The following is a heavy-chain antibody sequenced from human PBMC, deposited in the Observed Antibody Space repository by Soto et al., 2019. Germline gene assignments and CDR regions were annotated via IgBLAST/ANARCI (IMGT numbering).Heavy chain of an antibody. CDR3: AREVVSDSGALHFDY. D-gene: IGHD2-15*01. CDR1: GYTFTSYG. V-gene: IGHV1-18*01. Sequence: GASVKVSCKASGYTFTSYGISWVRQAPGQGLEWMGWISAYNGNTNYAQKLQGRVTMTTDTSTSTAYMELRSLRSDDTAVYYCAREVVSDSGALHFDYWGQGTLVTVS. CDR2: ISAYNGNT. J-gene: IGHJ4*02.